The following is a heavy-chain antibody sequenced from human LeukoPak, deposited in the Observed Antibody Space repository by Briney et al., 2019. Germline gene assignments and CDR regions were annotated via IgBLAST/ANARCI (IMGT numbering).Heavy chain of an antibody. CDR2: IYPGDSDT. J-gene: IGHJ4*02. CDR1: GYIFTTYW. Sequence: GESLKISCKGSGYIFTTYWIGWLRQMHGKGLEWMGIIYPGDSDTSYSPSFQAQVTISADKSISTAYLQWSSLKASDTAIYYCARLYGSYFGYWGQGTLVTVSS. CDR3: ARLYGSYFGY. V-gene: IGHV5-51*01. D-gene: IGHD1-26*01.